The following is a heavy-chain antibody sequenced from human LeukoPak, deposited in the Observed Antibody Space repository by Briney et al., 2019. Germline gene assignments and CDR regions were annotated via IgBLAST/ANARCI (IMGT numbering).Heavy chain of an antibody. V-gene: IGHV3-74*01. CDR3: ARSRVEMATSLLVY. Sequence: GGSLRLSCAASGFTFSNYWMHWVRQAPGKGLVWVSRINSDGSTTTYADSVKGRFTISRDNAKNTLYLQMNSLRAEDTAVYYCARSRVEMATSLLVYWGERTLVTVSS. CDR2: INSDGSTT. J-gene: IGHJ4*02. D-gene: IGHD5-24*01. CDR1: GFTFSNYW.